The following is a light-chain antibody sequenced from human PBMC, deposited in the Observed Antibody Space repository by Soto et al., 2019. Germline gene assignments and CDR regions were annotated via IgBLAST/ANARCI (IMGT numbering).Light chain of an antibody. CDR1: QSLLHRNGYNY. CDR3: MQGLQTFYT. Sequence: DIVMTQSPLTLPVTPGEPASISSRSSQSLLHRNGYNYLDWYLQKPGQSPQLLIYLGSNRASGVPDRFSGSGSGTDFTLKISRVEAEDVGVYYCMQGLQTFYTFGQGTKLEIK. J-gene: IGKJ2*01. V-gene: IGKV2-28*01. CDR2: LGS.